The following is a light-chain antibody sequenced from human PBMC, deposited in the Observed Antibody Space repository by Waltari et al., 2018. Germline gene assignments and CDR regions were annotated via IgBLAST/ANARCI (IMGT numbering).Light chain of an antibody. CDR1: PLPKQY. Sequence: SYELTQPPSVSVSPGQTARITCSGDPLPKQYAYWYQQKSGQAPVLVNYEDIKRPSGIPERFSGSSSGTMATLTISGAQVEDEADYYCYSTDSSGNGVFGGGTKLTVL. CDR2: EDI. J-gene: IGLJ3*02. CDR3: YSTDSSGNGV. V-gene: IGLV3-10*01.